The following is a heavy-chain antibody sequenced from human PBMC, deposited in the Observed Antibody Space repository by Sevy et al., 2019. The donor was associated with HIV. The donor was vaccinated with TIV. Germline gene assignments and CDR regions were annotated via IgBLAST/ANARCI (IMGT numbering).Heavy chain of an antibody. CDR1: GFTFTNYW. CDR2: IKQDESEK. CDR3: AREVGGYNWRPYYFDS. V-gene: IGHV3-7*01. J-gene: IGHJ4*02. Sequence: GESLKISCAASGFTFTNYWMSWVRQTPGKGREWVATIKQDESEKYYVDSVKGRFAISRDNGKNSVSLQMNGLRAEDTALYYCAREVGGYNWRPYYFDSWGQGTLVTVSS. D-gene: IGHD5-12*01.